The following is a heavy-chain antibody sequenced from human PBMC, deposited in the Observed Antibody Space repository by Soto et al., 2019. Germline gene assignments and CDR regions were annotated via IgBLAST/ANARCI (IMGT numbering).Heavy chain of an antibody. CDR3: AREGVVATYDAFDI. J-gene: IGHJ3*02. CDR2: IIPILGIA. Sequence: SVKVSCKASGGTFSSYTISWVRQAPGQGLEWMGRIIPILGIANYAQKFQGRVTITADKSTSTAYMELSSLRSEDTVVYYCAREGVVATYDAFDIWGQGTMVTVSS. V-gene: IGHV1-69*04. CDR1: GGTFSSYT. D-gene: IGHD5-12*01.